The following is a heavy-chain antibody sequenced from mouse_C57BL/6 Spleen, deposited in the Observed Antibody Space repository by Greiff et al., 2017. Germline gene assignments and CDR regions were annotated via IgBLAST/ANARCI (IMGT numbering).Heavy chain of an antibody. V-gene: IGHV5-17*03. CDR2: ISSGSSTI. D-gene: IGHD3-2*02. CDR1: GFTFSDYG. J-gene: IGHJ2*01. CDR3: AREGAQAFDY. Sequence: EVKLVESGGGLVKPGGSLKLSCAASGFTFSDYGMHWVRQAPEKGLEWVAYISSGSSTIYYADTVKGRFTISRDNAKNTLFLQMTSLTSEDSAVYFCAREGAQAFDYWGQGTTLTVSS.